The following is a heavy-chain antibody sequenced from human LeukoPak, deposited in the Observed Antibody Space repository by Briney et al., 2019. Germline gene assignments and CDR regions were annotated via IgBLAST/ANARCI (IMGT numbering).Heavy chain of an antibody. J-gene: IGHJ4*02. Sequence: ASVKVSCKASGYTFTSYAMHWVRQAPGQRLEWMGWISAGNGNTKYSQNFQGRVTFISNTSATTAFMELSSLRSEDAAVYYCARDSGSGNNDYWGQGTLVTVSS. CDR2: ISAGNGNT. CDR1: GYTFTSYA. D-gene: IGHD1-26*01. CDR3: ARDSGSGNNDY. V-gene: IGHV1-3*01.